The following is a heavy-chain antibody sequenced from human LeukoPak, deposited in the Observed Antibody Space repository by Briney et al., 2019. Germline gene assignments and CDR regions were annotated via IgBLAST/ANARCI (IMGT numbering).Heavy chain of an antibody. J-gene: IGHJ6*02. CDR3: ARDRGVVPAAIYYYYYYGMDV. D-gene: IGHD2-2*01. CDR2: IKQDGNEK. Sequence: GGSLRLSCAASGFTFSSYWMSWVREAPGKGLEWVANIKQDGNEKYYVDSVKGRFTISRDNAKNSLYLQMNSLRAEDTAVYYCARDRGVVPAAIYYYYYYGMDVWGQGTTVTVSS. V-gene: IGHV3-7*01. CDR1: GFTFSSYW.